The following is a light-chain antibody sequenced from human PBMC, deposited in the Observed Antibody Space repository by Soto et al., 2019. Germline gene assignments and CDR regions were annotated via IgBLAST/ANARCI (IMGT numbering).Light chain of an antibody. CDR2: DAS. J-gene: IGKJ5*01. CDR3: QQYLNVPLT. CDR1: QDIEQF. Sequence: DIQMTQYPSSLSASVGDRVTITCEASQDIEQFLNWFQQKPGKAPKLLIYDASNLETGVPSRFSGSGSGTDFTLTISSLRPEDIATYYCQQYLNVPLTFGHGTRLEIK. V-gene: IGKV1-33*01.